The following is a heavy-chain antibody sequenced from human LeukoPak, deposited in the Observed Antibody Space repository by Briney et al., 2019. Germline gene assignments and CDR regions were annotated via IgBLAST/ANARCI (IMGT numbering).Heavy chain of an antibody. D-gene: IGHD3-10*01. V-gene: IGHV4-59*01. CDR2: VYYSGST. CDR1: GDSIGGYY. CDR3: ARVRSYYGSVTGRSYYFDY. J-gene: IGHJ4*02. Sequence: SETLSLTCTVSGDSIGGYYWSWIRQPPGKGLEWIGYVYYSGSTNYNPSLKSRVTISVDTSKKQFSLRLSSVTAADTAVYYCARVRSYYGSVTGRSYYFDYWGQGTLVTVSS.